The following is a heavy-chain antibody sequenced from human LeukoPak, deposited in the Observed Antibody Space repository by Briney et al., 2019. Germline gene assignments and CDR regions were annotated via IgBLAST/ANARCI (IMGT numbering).Heavy chain of an antibody. J-gene: IGHJ4*02. Sequence: ASVKVSCKASGYTFTSYGISWVRQAPGQGLEWMGWISAYNGNTNYAQKLQGRVTMTTDTSTSTAYMELRSLRSDDTAVYYCARLRYYYDKTAFDYWGQGTLVTVSS. CDR1: GYTFTSYG. CDR2: ISAYNGNT. D-gene: IGHD3-22*01. CDR3: ARLRYYYDKTAFDY. V-gene: IGHV1-18*01.